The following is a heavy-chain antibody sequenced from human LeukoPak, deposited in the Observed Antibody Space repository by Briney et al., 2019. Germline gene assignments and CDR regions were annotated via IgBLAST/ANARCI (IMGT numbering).Heavy chain of an antibody. CDR1: GGPISSSNW. CDR3: ARHKRKWFGELLPLRLNWFDP. J-gene: IGHJ5*02. Sequence: SETLSLTCAVSGGPISSSNWWSWVRQPPGKGLEWIGEIYHSGSTNYNPSLKSRVTMSVDTSKNRFSLKLSSVTAADTAVYYCARHKRKWFGELLPLRLNWFDPWGQGTLVTVSS. V-gene: IGHV4-4*02. D-gene: IGHD3-10*01. CDR2: IYHSGST.